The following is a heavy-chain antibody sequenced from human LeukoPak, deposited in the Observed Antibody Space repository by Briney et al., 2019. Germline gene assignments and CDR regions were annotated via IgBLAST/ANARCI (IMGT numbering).Heavy chain of an antibody. CDR1: GFTFSSYW. J-gene: IGHJ4*02. D-gene: IGHD5-18*01. V-gene: IGHV3-74*01. Sequence: GGSLRLSCAASGFTFSSYWMHWVRQTPGEGLVWVSRVNYDGTITYYADSVKGRFTISRDNAQNTLYLQMNSLRAEDTAVYYCAREGLGYSYAYWGQGTLVTVSS. CDR3: AREGLGYSYAY. CDR2: VNYDGTIT.